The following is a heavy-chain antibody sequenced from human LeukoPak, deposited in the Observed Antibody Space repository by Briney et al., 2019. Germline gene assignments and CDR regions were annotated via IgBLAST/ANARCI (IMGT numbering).Heavy chain of an antibody. Sequence: GGSLRLSCAASGFTFSSYAISWVRQAPGKGLEWVSAISNDGSRTYYTGSVKGRFTISRDNSKNTLYLQMNSLRAEDTAVYYCARDVVSVHDGTTLDYWGQGTLVTVPS. CDR3: ARDVVSVHDGTTLDY. J-gene: IGHJ4*02. CDR1: GFTFSSYA. CDR2: ISNDGSRT. V-gene: IGHV3-23*01. D-gene: IGHD1-1*01.